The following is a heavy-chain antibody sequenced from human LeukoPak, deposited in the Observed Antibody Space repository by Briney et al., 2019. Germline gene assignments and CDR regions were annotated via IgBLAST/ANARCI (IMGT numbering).Heavy chain of an antibody. CDR3: ATPARGGSALP. V-gene: IGHV3-15*01. CDR1: GFTFSNAW. D-gene: IGHD6-19*01. J-gene: IGHJ5*02. CDR2: ITSKTDGATT. Sequence: GGSLRLSCAASGFTFSNAWMNWVRQAPGKGLEWVGRITSKTDGATTDYAAPVKGRFTISRDNSKNTLYLQMNSLRAEDTAVYYCATPARGGSALPWGQGTLVTVSS.